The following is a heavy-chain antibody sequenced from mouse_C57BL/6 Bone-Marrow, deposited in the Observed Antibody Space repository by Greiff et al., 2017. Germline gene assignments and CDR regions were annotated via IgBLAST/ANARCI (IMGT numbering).Heavy chain of an antibody. CDR1: GYTFTSYW. Sequence: QVQLQQPGAELVKPGASVKLSCKASGYTFTSYWMHWVKQRPGQGLEWIGMIHPNSGSTNYNEKFKSKATLTVDKSSSPAYMQLSSLTSEDSAVYYCARSGYYGSSDYWGQGTTLTVSS. CDR2: IHPNSGST. J-gene: IGHJ2*01. CDR3: ARSGYYGSSDY. V-gene: IGHV1-64*01. D-gene: IGHD1-1*01.